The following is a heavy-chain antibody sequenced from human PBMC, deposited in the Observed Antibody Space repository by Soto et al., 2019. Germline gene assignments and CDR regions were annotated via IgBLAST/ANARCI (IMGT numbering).Heavy chain of an antibody. Sequence: QVQLVQSGAEVKKPGSSVKVSCKASGGTFSSDSFSWVRQAPGQGLEWMGGIIPMLDTPIYAQKFQDRVTITADESTSTAYMQLSRLRSGDTAVYYCARSGGLDRDFNYWGQGSLVTVSS. CDR1: GGTFSSDS. CDR2: IIPMLDTP. CDR3: ARSGGLDRDFNY. V-gene: IGHV1-69*11. J-gene: IGHJ4*02. D-gene: IGHD2-15*01.